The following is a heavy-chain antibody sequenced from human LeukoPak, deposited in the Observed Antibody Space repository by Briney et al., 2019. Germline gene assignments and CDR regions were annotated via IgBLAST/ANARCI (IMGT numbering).Heavy chain of an antibody. J-gene: IGHJ4*02. Sequence: GGSLRLSCLTSGFTFSTNAMSWVRQAPGKGLEWLSGISGSGASTYYADSVTGRFTISRDNSRNTLYLQMNSLRGDDTAVYYCAKDVGKWESLHFFDYWGQGTLVTVSS. CDR3: AKDVGKWESLHFFDY. D-gene: IGHD1-26*01. V-gene: IGHV3-23*01. CDR2: ISGSGAST. CDR1: GFTFSTNA.